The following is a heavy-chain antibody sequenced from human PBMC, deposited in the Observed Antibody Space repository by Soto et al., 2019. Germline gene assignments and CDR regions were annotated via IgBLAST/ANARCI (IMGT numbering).Heavy chain of an antibody. D-gene: IGHD1-1*01. CDR1: GFTFSSYW. J-gene: IGHJ4*02. Sequence: GGSLRLSCAASGFTFSSYWMHWVRQAPGKGLVWVSHIDSDGSSTTYADSVKGRFTISRDNAKNTLYLQMNSLRAEDTAVYYCAGDYPGNGIDYWGQGTLVTVSS. CDR2: IDSDGSST. V-gene: IGHV3-74*01. CDR3: AGDYPGNGIDY.